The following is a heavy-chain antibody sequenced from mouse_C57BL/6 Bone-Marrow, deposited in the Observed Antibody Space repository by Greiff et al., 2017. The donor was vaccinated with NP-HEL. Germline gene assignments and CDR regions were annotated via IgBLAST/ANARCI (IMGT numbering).Heavy chain of an antibody. CDR1: EYEFPSHD. J-gene: IGHJ3*01. CDR3: ARLSDGYSFFAY. V-gene: IGHV5-2*01. Sequence: EVKLMESGGGLVQPGESLKLSCESNEYEFPSHDMSWVRKTPEKRLELVAAINSDVGSTYYPDTMERRFIISRDNTKKTLYLQMSSLRSEDTALYYCARLSDGYSFFAYWGQGTLVTVSA. D-gene: IGHD2-3*01. CDR2: INSDVGST.